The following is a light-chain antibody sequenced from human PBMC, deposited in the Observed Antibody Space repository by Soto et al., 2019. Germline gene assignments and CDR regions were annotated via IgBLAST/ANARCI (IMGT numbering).Light chain of an antibody. CDR1: QNVRYN. CDR3: HQYNTWFT. CDR2: GAS. Sequence: EIVLTQSPATLSVSPGERATLSCRASQNVRYNLAWYQQKPGQAPRLLIYGASTRASDIPPRFSGSGSGTAFTLTINSLQSEDFAVYYCHQYNTWFTFGQGTKLEIK. J-gene: IGKJ2*01. V-gene: IGKV3-15*01.